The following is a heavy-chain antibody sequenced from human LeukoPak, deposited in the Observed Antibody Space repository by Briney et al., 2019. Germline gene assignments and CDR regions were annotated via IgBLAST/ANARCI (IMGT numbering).Heavy chain of an antibody. V-gene: IGHV3-74*01. CDR3: ATGRIVGAAEG. Sequence: GGSLRLSCAASGFTFSSYWMHWIRQAPGKGLVWVSRIHSDGIGTSYADSVRGRFTISRDNAKNTVYLQMNSLRADDTAVFYCATGRIVGAAEGWGQGTLVTVSS. CDR2: IHSDGIGT. J-gene: IGHJ4*02. CDR1: GFTFSSYW. D-gene: IGHD1-26*01.